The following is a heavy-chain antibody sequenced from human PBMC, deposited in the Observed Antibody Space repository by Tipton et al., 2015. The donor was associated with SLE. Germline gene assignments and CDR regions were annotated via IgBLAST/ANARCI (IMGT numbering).Heavy chain of an antibody. CDR1: GGSFSGYY. J-gene: IGHJ4*02. CDR3: ARRLARNTKAFDY. Sequence: TLSLTCAVYGGSFSGYYWSWIRQLPEKGLEWIGEINHSRSTNYNPSLKSRVTVSVDTSKNQVTMKLSSVTAADTAVYYWARRLARNTKAFDYCGQGTLVTFSS. D-gene: IGHD2-8*01. CDR2: INHSRST. V-gene: IGHV4-34*01.